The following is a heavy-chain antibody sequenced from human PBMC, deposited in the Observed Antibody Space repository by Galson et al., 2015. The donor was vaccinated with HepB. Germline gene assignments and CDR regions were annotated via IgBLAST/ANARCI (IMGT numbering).Heavy chain of an antibody. CDR2: INPNSGGT. CDR3: ARDLYDILTGYYKVVDY. V-gene: IGHV1-2*02. Sequence: SVKVSCKASGYTFTSYGISWVRQAPGQGLEWMGWINPNSGGTNYAQKFQGRVTMTRDTSISTAYMELSRLRSDDTAVYYCARDLYDILTGYYKVVDYWGQGTLVTVSS. CDR1: GYTFTSYG. J-gene: IGHJ4*02. D-gene: IGHD3-9*01.